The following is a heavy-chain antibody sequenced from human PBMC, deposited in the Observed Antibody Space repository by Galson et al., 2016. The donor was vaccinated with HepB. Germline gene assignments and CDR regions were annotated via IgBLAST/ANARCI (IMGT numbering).Heavy chain of an antibody. Sequence: SVKVSCKASGYTFTSYYMHWVRQAPGQGLEWMGIINPSGGSTSYAQKFQGRVTMTRDTSSSTVYMEPSSLRSEDTAVYYCARDSPYYYDSSGYYYYYYYYGMDVWGQGTTVTVSS. D-gene: IGHD3-22*01. J-gene: IGHJ6*02. V-gene: IGHV1-46*01. CDR1: GYTFTSYY. CDR3: ARDSPYYYDSSGYYYYYYYYGMDV. CDR2: INPSGGST.